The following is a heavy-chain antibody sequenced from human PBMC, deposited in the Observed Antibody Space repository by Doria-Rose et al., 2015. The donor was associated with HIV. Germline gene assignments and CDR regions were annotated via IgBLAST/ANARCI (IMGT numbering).Heavy chain of an antibody. V-gene: IGHV4-59*02. Sequence: QVQLQESGPGLVKPSETLSLTCSVSGGSVSHYYWSWIRQPPGKGLEHIGDIFYTGSTNYSPFLKSRVSISIDTSKNKFSLRLSSVTAADTAVYYCARVLSGTYDYWGQGTLVTVSS. J-gene: IGHJ4*02. CDR3: ARVLSGTYDY. D-gene: IGHD1-26*01. CDR1: GGSVSHYY. CDR2: IFYTGST.